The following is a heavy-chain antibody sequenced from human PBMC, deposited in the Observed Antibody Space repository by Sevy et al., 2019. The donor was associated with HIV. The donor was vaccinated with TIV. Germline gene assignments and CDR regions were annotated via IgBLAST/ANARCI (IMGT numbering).Heavy chain of an antibody. V-gene: IGHV3-30*18. J-gene: IGHJ4*02. Sequence: GGSLRLSCAASGLTFSSYGMHWIRQAPGKGLEWVAVISYDGSNKYYADSVKGRFTISRDNSKNTLYLQMNSLRAEDTAVYYCAKDRTTGIAAAGTPFDYWGQRTLVTVSS. CDR1: GLTFSSYG. D-gene: IGHD6-13*01. CDR3: AKDRTTGIAAAGTPFDY. CDR2: ISYDGSNK.